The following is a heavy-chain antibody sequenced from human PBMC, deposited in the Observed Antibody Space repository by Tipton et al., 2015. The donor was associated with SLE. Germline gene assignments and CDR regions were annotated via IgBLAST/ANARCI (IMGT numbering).Heavy chain of an antibody. Sequence: SLRLSCAASGFTFDDYGMHWVRQVPGKGLEWVSSISWNSGSIGYADSVKGRFTISRDNAKNSLYLQMNSLRAEDTALYYCAKDIGLGHYGMDVWGQGTTVTVSS. CDR1: GFTFDDYG. CDR3: AKDIGLGHYGMDV. J-gene: IGHJ6*02. V-gene: IGHV3-9*01. CDR2: ISWNSGSI. D-gene: IGHD7-27*01.